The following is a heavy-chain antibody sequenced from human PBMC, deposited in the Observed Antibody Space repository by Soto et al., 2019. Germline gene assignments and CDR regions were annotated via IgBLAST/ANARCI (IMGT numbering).Heavy chain of an antibody. CDR2: IKQDGSER. CDR1: GFSFGTYW. CDR3: ARDVGPITIFGEALSGYFDF. Sequence: PGGSLRLSCAVSGFSFGTYWMSWVRQAPGKGLEWLASIKQDGSERYYLDSVKGRFTISRDNAKDSLSLQMNSLRGEDTAFYYCARDVGPITIFGEALSGYFDFWGQ. D-gene: IGHD3-3*01. J-gene: IGHJ4*02. V-gene: IGHV3-7*03.